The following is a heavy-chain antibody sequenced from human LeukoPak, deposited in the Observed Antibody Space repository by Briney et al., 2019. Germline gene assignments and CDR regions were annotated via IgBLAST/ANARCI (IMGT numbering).Heavy chain of an antibody. CDR1: GGSFSGYY. CDR2: INHSGST. CDR3: ARGRYCSSTSCYRFGYYMDV. J-gene: IGHJ6*03. D-gene: IGHD2-2*01. Sequence: PSETLSLTCAVYGGSFSGYYWSWIRQPPGEGLEWIGEINHSGSTNYNPSLKSRVTISVDTSKNQFSLKLSSVTAADTAVYYCARGRYCSSTSCYRFGYYMDVWGKGTTVTVSS. V-gene: IGHV4-34*01.